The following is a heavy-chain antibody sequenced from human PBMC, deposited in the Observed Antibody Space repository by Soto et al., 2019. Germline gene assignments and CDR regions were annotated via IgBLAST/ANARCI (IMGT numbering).Heavy chain of an antibody. Sequence: GESLKISCKGSGYSFTSYWIGWVRQMPGKGLEWMGIIYPGDSDTRYSPAFQGQVTPSADKSTSTAFLQWSSLKAADTAMYYCARAYSSSWYELVTGYYFDYWGQGTLVTVSS. CDR3: ARAYSSSWYELVTGYYFDY. D-gene: IGHD6-13*01. J-gene: IGHJ4*02. CDR1: GYSFTSYW. CDR2: IYPGDSDT. V-gene: IGHV5-51*01.